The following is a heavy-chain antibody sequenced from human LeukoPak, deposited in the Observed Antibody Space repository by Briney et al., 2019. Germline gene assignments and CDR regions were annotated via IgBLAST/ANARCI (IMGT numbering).Heavy chain of an antibody. CDR2: IRSKAYGGTG. J-gene: IGHJ4*02. CDR1: GGTFSSYA. Sequence: SCKASGGTFSSYAMSWVRQAPGKGLEWVGFIRSKAYGGTGEYAASVKGRFTISRDDSKSIAYLQMNSLKTEDTAMYYCTTYCSSTSCYTFDYWGQGTLVTVSS. D-gene: IGHD2-2*02. CDR3: TTYCSSTSCYTFDY. V-gene: IGHV3-49*04.